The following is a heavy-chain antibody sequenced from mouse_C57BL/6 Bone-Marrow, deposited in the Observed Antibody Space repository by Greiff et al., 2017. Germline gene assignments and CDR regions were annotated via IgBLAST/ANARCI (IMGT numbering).Heavy chain of an antibody. J-gene: IGHJ4*01. CDR2: IDPENGDT. D-gene: IGHD2-4*01. V-gene: IGHV14-4*01. CDR1: GFNIKDDS. Sequence: VQLQQSGAELVRPGASVKLSCTASGFNIKDDSMPWVKQRPEQGLEWIGWIDPENGDTEYASKFQGKATIPADTSSNTAYLQLSSLTSEDTAVYYCTTRGDYDGFYFAIDYWGQGTSVTVSS. CDR3: TTRGDYDGFYFAIDY.